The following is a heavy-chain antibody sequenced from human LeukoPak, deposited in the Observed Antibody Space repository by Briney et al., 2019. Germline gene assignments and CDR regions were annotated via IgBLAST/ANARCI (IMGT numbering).Heavy chain of an antibody. Sequence: SVKVSCKASGGTFSSYAISWVRQAPGQGLEWMGRIIPIFGTANYAQKFQGRVTITADESTSTAYMELSSLRSEDTAVYYCARDIDTAMVTGDIWGQGTMVTVSS. J-gene: IGHJ3*02. CDR1: GGTFSSYA. V-gene: IGHV1-69*13. D-gene: IGHD5-18*01. CDR2: IIPIFGTA. CDR3: ARDIDTAMVTGDI.